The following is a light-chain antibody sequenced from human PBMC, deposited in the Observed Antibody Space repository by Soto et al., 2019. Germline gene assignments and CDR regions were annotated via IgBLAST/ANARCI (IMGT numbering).Light chain of an antibody. Sequence: QSVLTQPPSVSGAPGQRVTISCTGSSSNIGAAYDVQWYQQLPGTVPKLLIYGNSNRPSGVPDRFSGSKSGTSASLAITGLQAEDEADYYCQSYGSSLSVGVFGGGTKLTVL. CDR2: GNS. CDR1: SSNIGAAYD. V-gene: IGLV1-40*01. CDR3: QSYGSSLSVGV. J-gene: IGLJ3*02.